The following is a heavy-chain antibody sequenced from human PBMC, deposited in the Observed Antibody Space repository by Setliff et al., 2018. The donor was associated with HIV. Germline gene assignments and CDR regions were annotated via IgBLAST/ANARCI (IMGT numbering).Heavy chain of an antibody. D-gene: IGHD5-12*01. CDR2: VSTSSSEI. Sequence: GGSLRLSCVASGFTFSTYHMSWVRQARGKGLEWVSSVSTSSSEIHYADSVRGRFTISRDNAKNSLYLLMTSLRAEDTAVYYCARSQGYSGYVNWFDPWGQGTLVTVSS. CDR1: GFTFSTYH. J-gene: IGHJ5*02. CDR3: ARSQGYSGYVNWFDP. V-gene: IGHV3-21*01.